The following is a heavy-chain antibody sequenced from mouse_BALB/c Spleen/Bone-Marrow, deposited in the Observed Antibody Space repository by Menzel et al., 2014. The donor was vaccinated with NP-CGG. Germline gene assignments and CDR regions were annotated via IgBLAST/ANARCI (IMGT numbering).Heavy chain of an antibody. CDR3: ARGIYYDSTWFAY. D-gene: IGHD2-4*01. CDR1: GYTFTDYA. CDR2: ISTYSGNT. Sequence: VKLVESGPELVGPGVSVKISCKGSGYTFTDYAMHWVKQSHAKSLEWIGVISTYSGNTNYNQKFKGKATMTVDKSSSTAYMELARLTSEDSAIYYCARGIYYDSTWFAYWGQGTLVTVSA. V-gene: IGHV1-67*01. J-gene: IGHJ3*01.